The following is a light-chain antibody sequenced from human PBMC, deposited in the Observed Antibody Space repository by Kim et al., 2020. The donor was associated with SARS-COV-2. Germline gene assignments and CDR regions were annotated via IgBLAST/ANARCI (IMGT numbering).Light chain of an antibody. Sequence: APGKAARNTWGGGNSGVKSVLLCQQGPGPAPGVVIHYDTGRPPGLPERFSGSNSGNTATLTITGVEARDEADYYCQVWDNSRVHLVFGGGTQLTVL. CDR2: YDT. J-gene: IGLJ2*01. CDR1: NSGVKS. CDR3: QVWDNSRVHLV. V-gene: IGLV3-21*04.